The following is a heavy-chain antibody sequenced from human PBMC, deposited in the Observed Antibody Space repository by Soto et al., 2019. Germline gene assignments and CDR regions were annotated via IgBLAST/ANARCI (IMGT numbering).Heavy chain of an antibody. J-gene: IGHJ5*02. CDR1: TFTFSKAW. CDR3: AKDSYGGYYPASRVPNPAAFDP. Sequence: EVQLVESGGGLVKPGGSLRLSCAASTFTFSKAWMSWVRQAPGKGLEWVGRIKSRSDGGTTDYAAPVKGRFSISRDNSKNTLYLQMNSLRAEDTAVYYCAKDSYGGYYPASRVPNPAAFDPWGQGTLVTVSS. CDR2: IKSRSDGGTT. D-gene: IGHD3-22*01. V-gene: IGHV3-15*01.